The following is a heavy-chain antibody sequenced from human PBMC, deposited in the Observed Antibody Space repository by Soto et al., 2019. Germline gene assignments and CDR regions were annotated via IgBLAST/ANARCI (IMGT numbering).Heavy chain of an antibody. CDR1: GGTFSSYA. J-gene: IGHJ5*02. V-gene: IGHV1-69*01. Sequence: QVQLVQPGAEVKKPGPSVKVYCKASGGTFSSYAISWVRQAPGQGLEWMGGIIPIFGTANYAQKFQGRVTITADESTSTAYLELSSLRSEDTAVYYCATSLYCSSTSCYASWFDPWGQGTLVTVSS. CDR3: ATSLYCSSTSCYASWFDP. D-gene: IGHD2-2*01. CDR2: IIPIFGTA.